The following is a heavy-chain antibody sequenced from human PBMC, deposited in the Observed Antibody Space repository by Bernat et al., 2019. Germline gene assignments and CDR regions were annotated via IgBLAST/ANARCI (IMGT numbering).Heavy chain of an antibody. V-gene: IGHV4-39*01. CDR1: GGSISSSSYY. Sequence: QLQLQESGPGLVKPSETLSLTCTVSGGSISSSSYYWGWIRQPPGKGLEWIGSIYYSGSTYYNPSLKSRVTISVDTSKNQFSLKLSSVTAADTAVYYCARHGLLWFGGNWFDPWGQGTLVTVSS. CDR2: IYYSGST. J-gene: IGHJ5*02. D-gene: IGHD3-10*01. CDR3: ARHGLLWFGGNWFDP.